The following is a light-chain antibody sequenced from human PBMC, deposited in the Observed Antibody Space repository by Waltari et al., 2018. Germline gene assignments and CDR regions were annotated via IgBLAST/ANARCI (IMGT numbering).Light chain of an antibody. CDR2: MVS. CDR3: MQGTHWPWT. V-gene: IGKV2-30*01. CDR1: RSLVYSDGNTH. Sequence: DVVMHQSPLSLPVSLGKPASISCRSSRSLVYSDGNTHLNLFPQRQGQSPRGLIYMVSKRDSGVPDRFSGSGSGTDFTLKISRVEAEDVGVYYCMQGTHWPWTFGQGTKVEIK. J-gene: IGKJ1*01.